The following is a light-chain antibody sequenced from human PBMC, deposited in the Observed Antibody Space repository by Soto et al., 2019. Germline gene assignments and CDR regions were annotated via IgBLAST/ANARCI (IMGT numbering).Light chain of an antibody. CDR1: QSVSSSY. V-gene: IGKV3-20*01. CDR3: QQYGSAPMYT. CDR2: GTS. J-gene: IGKJ2*01. Sequence: DIVLTQSPGILSLSPGERATLSCRASQSVSSSYLAWYQQKPGQAPRLLVYGTSSRATGIPDKFSGSWSGTDFTLTITRLEPEDFAVYYCQQYGSAPMYTFGQGTKLEIK.